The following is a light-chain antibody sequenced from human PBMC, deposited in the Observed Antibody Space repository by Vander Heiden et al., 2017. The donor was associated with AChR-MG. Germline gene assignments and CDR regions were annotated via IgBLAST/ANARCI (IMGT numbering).Light chain of an antibody. V-gene: IGLV2-23*02. CDR1: SSDVGSYNH. CDR3: CSSASSSTFVV. J-gene: IGLJ2*01. Sequence: QSALTQPASVSGSPGQSITISCTGTSSDVGSYNHVSWYQQHPSKAPQLMIFAVHKRPSAVANRFSCSKSGNTASLPTTGLQAEEEATYYCCSSASSSTFVVFGGGTKLTVL. CDR2: AVH.